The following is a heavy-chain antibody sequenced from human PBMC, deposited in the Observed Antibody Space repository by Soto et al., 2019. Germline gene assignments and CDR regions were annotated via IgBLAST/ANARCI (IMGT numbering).Heavy chain of an antibody. D-gene: IGHD6-13*01. CDR3: ARDPGIAAAPLYYYGMDV. V-gene: IGHV3-66*01. Sequence: GGSLRLSCAASGFTVSSNYMSWVRQAPGKGLEWVSVIYSGGSTYYADSVRGRFTISRDNSKNTLYLQMNSLRAEDTAVYYCARDPGIAAAPLYYYGMDVWGQGTTVTVSS. CDR2: IYSGGST. CDR1: GFTVSSNY. J-gene: IGHJ6*02.